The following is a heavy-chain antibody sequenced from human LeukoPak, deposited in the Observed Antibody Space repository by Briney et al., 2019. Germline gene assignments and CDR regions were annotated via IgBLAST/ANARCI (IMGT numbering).Heavy chain of an antibody. Sequence: SETLSLTCAVYGGSFSGYYWSWIRQPPGKGLEWIGEINHSGSTNYNPSLKSRVTISVDTSTNQFSLKLSSVTAADTAVYYCARDPMTTVTTSNYWGQGTLVTVSS. D-gene: IGHD4-17*01. J-gene: IGHJ4*02. CDR3: ARDPMTTVTTSNY. CDR2: INHSGST. V-gene: IGHV4-34*01. CDR1: GGSFSGYY.